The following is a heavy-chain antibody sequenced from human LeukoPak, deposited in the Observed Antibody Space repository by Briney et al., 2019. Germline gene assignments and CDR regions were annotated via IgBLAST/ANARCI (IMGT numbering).Heavy chain of an antibody. CDR1: GGSISSYY. Sequence: SETLSLTCTVSGGSISSYYWSWIRQPPGKGLEWIGSIYHSGSTYYNPSLKSRVTISVDTSKNQFSLKLSSVTAADTAVYYCASDHMLYAFHIWGQGTMVTVSS. D-gene: IGHD3-10*02. V-gene: IGHV4-38-2*02. J-gene: IGHJ3*02. CDR3: ASDHMLYAFHI. CDR2: IYHSGST.